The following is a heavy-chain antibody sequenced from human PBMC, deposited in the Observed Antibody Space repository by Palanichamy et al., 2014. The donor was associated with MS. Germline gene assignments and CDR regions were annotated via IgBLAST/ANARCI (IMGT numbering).Heavy chain of an antibody. CDR1: GFIFSSYA. CDR2: ISGSGLST. D-gene: IGHD6-19*01. CDR3: TRVKGVAVAGNPFFDH. J-gene: IGHJ4*02. Sequence: EVQLLESGGVLVQPGGSLRLSCEASGFIFSSYAMAWVRQSPGKGLEWVSVISGSGLSTFYGRSVNGRRTISRDNSKNTVYLQMDSLRPEDTALYYCTRVKGVAVAGNPFFDHWGRGTQVTVSS. V-gene: IGHV3-23*01.